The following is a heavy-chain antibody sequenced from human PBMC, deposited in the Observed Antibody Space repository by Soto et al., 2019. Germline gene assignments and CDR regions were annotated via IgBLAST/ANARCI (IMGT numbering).Heavy chain of an antibody. D-gene: IGHD6-13*01. CDR1: GFTVSSNY. V-gene: IGHV3-66*01. J-gene: IGHJ4*02. CDR3: ARVPAAGIFDY. Sequence: PGGSLRLSCAASGFTVSSNYMSWVRQAPGKGLEWVSVIYSGGSTYYADSVKGRFTISRDNSKSTLYLQMNSLRAEDTAVYYCARVPAAGIFDYWGQGTLVTVSS. CDR2: IYSGGST.